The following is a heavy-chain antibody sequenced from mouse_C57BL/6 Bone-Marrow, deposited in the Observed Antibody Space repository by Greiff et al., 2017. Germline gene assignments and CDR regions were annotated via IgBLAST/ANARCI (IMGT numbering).Heavy chain of an antibody. CDR1: GYAFSTYW. CDR3: ARDWHYFEY. Sequence: LKQSGASVKISCKVSGYAFSTYWMNWVMQWPGKGLEWFGQIYPGDGYTNYNGKFKGKATLTADKSSCTAYMQLSSLPSENSAVYFCARDWHYFEYGG. J-gene: IGHJ2*01. D-gene: IGHD4-1*01. V-gene: IGHV1-80*01. CDR2: IYPGDGYT.